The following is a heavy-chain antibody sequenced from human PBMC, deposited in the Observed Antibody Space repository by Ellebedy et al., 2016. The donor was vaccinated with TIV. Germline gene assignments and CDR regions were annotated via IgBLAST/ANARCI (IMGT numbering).Heavy chain of an antibody. J-gene: IGHJ4*02. Sequence: ASVKVSXXASGGTFSSYAISWVRQAPGQGLEWMGWISAYNGNTNYAQKLQGRVTMTTDTSTSTAYMELRSLRSDDTAVYYCARWGDYGDYVGSLYWGQGTLVTVSS. CDR2: ISAYNGNT. V-gene: IGHV1-18*01. CDR1: GGTFSSYA. CDR3: ARWGDYGDYVGSLY. D-gene: IGHD4-17*01.